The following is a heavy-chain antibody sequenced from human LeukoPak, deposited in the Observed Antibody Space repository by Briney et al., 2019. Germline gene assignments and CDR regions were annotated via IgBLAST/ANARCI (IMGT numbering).Heavy chain of an antibody. CDR1: GFTFSSYW. Sequence: PGGSLRLSCAASGFTFSSYWMSWVRQAPGKGLEWVAVIWNDGSDKYYADSVKGRFTISRDNSKNTLYLQMNSLRAEDTAVYYCAKPTRGSGSFLIDFWGQGTLVTVSS. D-gene: IGHD1-26*01. CDR2: IWNDGSDK. V-gene: IGHV3-33*06. CDR3: AKPTRGSGSFLIDF. J-gene: IGHJ4*02.